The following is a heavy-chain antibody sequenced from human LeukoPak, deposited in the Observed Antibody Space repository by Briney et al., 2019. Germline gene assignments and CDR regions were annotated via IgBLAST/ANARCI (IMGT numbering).Heavy chain of an antibody. D-gene: IGHD3-3*01. J-gene: IGHJ6*03. CDR1: GYTFDNYD. CDR2: MNPNSGNT. V-gene: IGHV1-8*01. Sequence: ASVKVSCKTSGYTFDNYDINWVRQATGQGLEWMGWMNPNSGNTGYAQKFQGRVTMTRNTSISTAYMELSSLRSEDTAVCYCARGGGNDFWSGYYTAYYYYYMDVWGKGTTVTVSS. CDR3: ARGGGNDFWSGYYTAYYYYYMDV.